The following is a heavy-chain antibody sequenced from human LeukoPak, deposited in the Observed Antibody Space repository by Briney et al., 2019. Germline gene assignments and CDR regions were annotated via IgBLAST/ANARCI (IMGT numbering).Heavy chain of an antibody. CDR3: AKTVVVITFRFDS. V-gene: IGHV3-23*01. Sequence: GGSLRLSCAASGFSFNNYVMSWVRQAPGKGLEWVSAISGDGARTYYADSVKGRFTISRDNSKNTLDLQMNSLRAEDTAIYYCAKTVVVITFRFDSWGQGSLVAVSS. D-gene: IGHD2-21*01. CDR2: ISGDGART. J-gene: IGHJ4*02. CDR1: GFSFNNYV.